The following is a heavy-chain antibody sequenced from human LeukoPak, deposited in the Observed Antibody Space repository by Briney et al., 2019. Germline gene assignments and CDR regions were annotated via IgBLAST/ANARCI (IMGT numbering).Heavy chain of an antibody. CDR3: AREGGYYYDSSVLYYFDY. CDR1: GGSISSYY. J-gene: IGHJ4*02. D-gene: IGHD3-22*01. CDR2: IYTSGST. Sequence: SETLSLTCTVSGGSISSYYWSWIRQPAGKGLEWIGRIYTSGSTNYNPSLKSRVTMSVDTSKNQFSLKLSSVTAADTAVYYCAREGGYYYDSSVLYYFDYWGQGTLVTVSS. V-gene: IGHV4-4*07.